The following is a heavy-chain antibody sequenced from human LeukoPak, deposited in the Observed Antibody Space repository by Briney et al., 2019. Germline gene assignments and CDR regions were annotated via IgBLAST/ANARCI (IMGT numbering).Heavy chain of an antibody. CDR2: ISDDGYGT. V-gene: IGHV3-23*01. CDR1: GYIFDSYA. D-gene: IGHD4-11*01. CDR3: ASYSNYGWFDP. J-gene: IGHJ5*02. Sequence: GGSLRLSCAASGYIFDSYAATWVRQAPGKGLECISSISDDGYGTYYADSVKGRFTISRDNSRNTLYLQMNSLRAEDTAVYYCASYSNYGWFDPWGQGTLVTVSS.